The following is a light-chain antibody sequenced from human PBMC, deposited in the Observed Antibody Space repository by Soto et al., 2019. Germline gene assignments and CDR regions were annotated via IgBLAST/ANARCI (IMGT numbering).Light chain of an antibody. CDR2: DAS. CDR3: QQYENLPT. V-gene: IGKV1-33*01. J-gene: IGKJ5*01. CDR1: QDISNY. Sequence: DIQMTQSPSSLSASVGDRVTITCQASQDISNYLNWYQQKPGKAPKFLIYDASNLETGVPSRFSGSGSGTDFTFTISRLQPEDIATYYCQQYENLPTFGQGTRLEIK.